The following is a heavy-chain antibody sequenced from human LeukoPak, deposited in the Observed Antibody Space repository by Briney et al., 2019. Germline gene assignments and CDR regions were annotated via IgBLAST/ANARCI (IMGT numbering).Heavy chain of an antibody. J-gene: IGHJ4*02. V-gene: IGHV1-2*02. CDR1: GYTFTGYN. CDR2: INPNSGGT. D-gene: IGHD3-16*01. Sequence: ASVKVSCKASGYTFTGYNIHWVRQAPGQGLEWMGWINPNSGGTNYAQKFQGGVTMTRDTSINTAYMEVSRLSSDDTAVYYCARPGLRVSGSFNFWGQGTLVTVSS. CDR3: ARPGLRVSGSFNF.